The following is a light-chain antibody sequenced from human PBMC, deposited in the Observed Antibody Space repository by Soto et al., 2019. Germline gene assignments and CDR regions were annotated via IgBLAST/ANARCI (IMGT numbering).Light chain of an antibody. CDR1: QDISNY. CDR2: DAS. J-gene: IGKJ5*01. V-gene: IGKV1-33*01. Sequence: DIQMTQSPSSLSASVGDRVTITCQASQDISNYLNWYQQKPGKAPKLLIYDASNLKTGVPSRFSGSGSGTDFTFTISSLQPEDIATYYCQHYDNLPPDFGQGTRLEIK. CDR3: QHYDNLPPD.